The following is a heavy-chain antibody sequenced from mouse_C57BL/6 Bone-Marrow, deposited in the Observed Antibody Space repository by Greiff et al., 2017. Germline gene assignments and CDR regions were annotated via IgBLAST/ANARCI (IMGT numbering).Heavy chain of an antibody. V-gene: IGHV1-82*01. D-gene: IGHD1-1*01. CDR3: AGVVAH. Sequence: VQRVESGPELVKPGASVKISCKASGYAFSSSWMNWVKQRPGKGLEWIGRIYPGDGDTNYNGKFKGKATLTADKSSSTAYMQLSSPTSEDSAVYFCAGVVAHWGQGTLVTVSA. CDR2: IYPGDGDT. J-gene: IGHJ3*01. CDR1: GYAFSSSW.